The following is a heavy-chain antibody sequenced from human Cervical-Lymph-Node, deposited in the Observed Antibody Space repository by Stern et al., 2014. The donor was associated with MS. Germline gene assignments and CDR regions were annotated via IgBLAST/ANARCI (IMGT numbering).Heavy chain of an antibody. CDR3: SREPRLTDY. CDR2: IRGGGTVV. V-gene: IGHV3-11*01. Sequence: VQLVESGGGLVQPGGSLRLSCVASGFSFSDHYMSWIRQAPGKGLECISYIRGGGTVVNYADSVKGRFTISRDNAKDSLYLQMDSLRAEDTAVYYCSREPRLTDYWGQGTLVSVSS. CDR1: GFSFSDHY. D-gene: IGHD2-21*01. J-gene: IGHJ4*02.